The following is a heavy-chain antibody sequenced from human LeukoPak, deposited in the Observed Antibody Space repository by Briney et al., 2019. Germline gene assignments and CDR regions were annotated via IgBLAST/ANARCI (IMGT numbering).Heavy chain of an antibody. CDR2: ISAYNGNT. CDR3: ARDDERYCSGGSCYSISSRDGMDV. Sequence: ASVKVSCKASGYTFTSYGISWVRQAPGQGLEWMGWISAYNGNTNYAQKLQGRVTMTTDTSTGTAYMELRSLRSDDTAVYYCARDDERYCSGGSCYSISSRDGMDVWGQGTTVTVSS. V-gene: IGHV1-18*01. D-gene: IGHD2-15*01. J-gene: IGHJ6*02. CDR1: GYTFTSYG.